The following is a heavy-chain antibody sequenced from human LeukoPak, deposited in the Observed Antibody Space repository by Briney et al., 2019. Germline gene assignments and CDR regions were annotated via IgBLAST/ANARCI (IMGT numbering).Heavy chain of an antibody. CDR2: ISGSGGST. CDR1: GFTFSSYA. J-gene: IGHJ1*01. Sequence: GGSLRLSCAASGFTFSSYAMSWVRQAPGKGLEWVSAISGSGGSTYYADSVKGRFTISRDNSKDTLYLQMNSLRAEDTAVYYCAKDSSSWKIGSFQHWGQGTLVTVSS. D-gene: IGHD6-13*01. CDR3: AKDSSSWKIGSFQH. V-gene: IGHV3-23*01.